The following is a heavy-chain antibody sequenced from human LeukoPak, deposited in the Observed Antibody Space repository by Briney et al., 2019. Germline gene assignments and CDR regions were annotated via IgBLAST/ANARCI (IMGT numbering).Heavy chain of an antibody. D-gene: IGHD2-2*01. CDR3: ARGLRGDIVVVPAAIPFDY. J-gene: IGHJ4*02. CDR2: INHSGST. V-gene: IGHV4-34*01. CDR1: GGSFSGYY. Sequence: SETLSLTCAVYGGSFSGYYWSWIRQPPGKGLEWIGEINHSGSTNYNPSLKSRVTISVDTSKNQFSLKLSSVTAADTALYYCARGLRGDIVVVPAAIPFDYWGQGTLVTVSS.